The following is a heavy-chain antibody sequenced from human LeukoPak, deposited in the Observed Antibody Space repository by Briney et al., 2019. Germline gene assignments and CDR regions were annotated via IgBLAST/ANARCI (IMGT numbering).Heavy chain of an antibody. CDR2: ISYDGSNK. CDR1: GFTFSSYA. V-gene: IGHV3-30*04. D-gene: IGHD3-3*01. J-gene: IGHJ6*02. CDR3: ARDLITISGVVTSYGMDV. Sequence: PGGSLRLSCAASGFTFSSYAMHWVRQAPGKGLEWVAVISYDGSNKYYADSVKGRFTISRDNSKNTLYLQMNSLRAEDTAVYYCARDLITISGVVTSYGMDVWGQGTTVTVSS.